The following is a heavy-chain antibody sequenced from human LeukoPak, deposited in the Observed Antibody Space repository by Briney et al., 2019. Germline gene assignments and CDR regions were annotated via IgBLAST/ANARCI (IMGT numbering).Heavy chain of an antibody. CDR1: GGSISSYY. CDR3: ARHDGYYDSSSDAFDI. V-gene: IGHV4-59*01. Sequence: SETLSLTCTVSGGSISSYYWSWIRQPPGKGLEWIGYIYYSGSTNYNPSLKSRVTISVDTSKNQFSLKLSSVTAADTAVYYCARHDGYYDSSSDAFDIWGQGTMVTVSS. D-gene: IGHD3-22*01. CDR2: IYYSGST. J-gene: IGHJ3*02.